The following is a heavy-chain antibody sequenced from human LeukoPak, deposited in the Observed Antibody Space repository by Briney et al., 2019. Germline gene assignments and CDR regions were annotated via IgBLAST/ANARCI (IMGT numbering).Heavy chain of an antibody. CDR3: ARGGGNSDY. D-gene: IGHD2/OR15-2a*01. CDR1: GFTFNTYW. J-gene: IGHJ4*02. V-gene: IGHV3-7*01. Sequence: QPGGSLRLSCSASGFTFNTYWMNWVRQAPGKGLEWVANIKRDESETYYVDSVKGRFTISRDNAKNSLSLQMNSLRAEDTAVYYCARGGGNSDYWGQGTLVTVSS. CDR2: IKRDESET.